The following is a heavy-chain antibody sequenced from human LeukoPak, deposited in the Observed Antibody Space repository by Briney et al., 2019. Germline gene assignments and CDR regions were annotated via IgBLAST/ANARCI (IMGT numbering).Heavy chain of an antibody. V-gene: IGHV1-2*06. J-gene: IGHJ6*03. CDR2: INPNSGGT. CDR1: GYTFTSYG. D-gene: IGHD5-18*01. CDR3: ARDRVYSYGPRPSYYYYYYMDV. Sequence: GASVKVSCKASGYTFTSYGISWVRQAPGQGLEWMGRINPNSGGTNYAQKFQGRVTMTRDTSISTAYMELSRLRSDDTAVYYCARDRVYSYGPRPSYYYYYYMDVWGKGTTVTVSS.